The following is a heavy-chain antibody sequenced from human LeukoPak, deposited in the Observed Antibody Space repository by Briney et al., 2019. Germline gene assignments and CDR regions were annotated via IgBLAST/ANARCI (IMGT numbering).Heavy chain of an antibody. CDR1: GYTFTSYD. CDR2: MNPNSGNT. V-gene: IGHV1-8*01. CDR3: ARVGSYYYDSRGPPPDY. Sequence: GASVKLSCTASGYTFTSYDINWGRQATGQGLEWMGWMNPNSGNTGYAQKFPGRVTMTRNTSISTAYMELSSLRSEDTAVYYCARVGSYYYDSRGPPPDYWGQGTLVTVSS. J-gene: IGHJ4*02. D-gene: IGHD3-22*01.